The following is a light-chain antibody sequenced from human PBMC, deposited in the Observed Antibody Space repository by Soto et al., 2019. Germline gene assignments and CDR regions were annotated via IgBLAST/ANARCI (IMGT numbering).Light chain of an antibody. CDR2: DVS. V-gene: IGLV2-14*01. CDR3: IEYRSSSPRYV. CDR1: GSDVGGHNY. Sequence: QSALTQPASVSGSPGPSITISCTGSGSDVGGHNYFSWYQQHPGKAPKLMIYDVSNRTSGVSNRFSGSKSGNTASLTISGLQGEDEADYYCIEYRSSSPRYVFGTGTKLAVL. J-gene: IGLJ1*01.